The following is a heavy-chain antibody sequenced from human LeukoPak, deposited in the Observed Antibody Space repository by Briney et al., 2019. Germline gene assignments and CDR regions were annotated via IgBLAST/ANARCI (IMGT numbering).Heavy chain of an antibody. CDR2: ISKTGAIT. CDR1: GFTFTSYP. Sequence: PGGSLRLSCAASGFTFTSYPMTWVRQAPGKGLEWVSSISKTGAITNYADSVKGRFTISRDNSKNTLYLQMSSLRAEDAAVYFCAKYIGPSRRIFDYWGQGTLVAVSS. J-gene: IGHJ4*01. V-gene: IGHV3-23*01. CDR3: AKYIGPSRRIFDY. D-gene: IGHD2/OR15-2a*01.